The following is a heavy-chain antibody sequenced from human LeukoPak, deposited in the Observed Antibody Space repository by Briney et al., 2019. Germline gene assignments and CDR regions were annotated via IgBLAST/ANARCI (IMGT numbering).Heavy chain of an antibody. CDR1: GFTFSSGG. V-gene: IGHV3-23*01. CDR2: ISGGGGST. D-gene: IGHD5-18*01. CDR3: ARDLGRWIQLWGIDY. J-gene: IGHJ4*02. Sequence: GGSLRLSCAASGFTFSSGGMSWVRQAPGKGLEWVSAISGGGGSTYYADSVKGRFTISRDNSKNTLYLQMNSLRAEDTAVYYCARDLGRWIQLWGIDYWGQGTLVTVSS.